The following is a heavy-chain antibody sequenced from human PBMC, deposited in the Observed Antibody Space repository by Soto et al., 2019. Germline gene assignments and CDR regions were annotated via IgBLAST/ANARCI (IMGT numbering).Heavy chain of an antibody. D-gene: IGHD3-10*01. J-gene: IGHJ4*02. CDR2: IYYSGST. V-gene: IGHV4-31*03. CDR1: GGSISSGGYY. Sequence: QVQLQESGPGLVKPSQTLSLTCTVSGGSISSGGYYWSWIRQHPGKGLEWIGYIYYSGSTYYNPSLKSRXXIXVXTSKNQFSLKLRSVTAADTAVYYCARDKDGSVDFDYWGQGTLVTVSS. CDR3: ARDKDGSVDFDY.